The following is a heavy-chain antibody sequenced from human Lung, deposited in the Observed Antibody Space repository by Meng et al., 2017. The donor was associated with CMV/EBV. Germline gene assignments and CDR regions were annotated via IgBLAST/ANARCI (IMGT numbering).Heavy chain of an antibody. CDR2: IDPHNGDT. V-gene: IGHV1-2*02. Sequence: ASVXVSXKTSGYTFTGYYLHWVRQAPGQGLEYMGSIDPHNGDTNYAQKFQGRVTMTRDTSIDTAYMELSRLRSDDTAVYFSARGPGEATFTSLDAFWGQGTVVTVSS. CDR1: GYTFTGYY. D-gene: IGHD3-16*01. CDR3: ARGPGEATFTSLDAF. J-gene: IGHJ1*01.